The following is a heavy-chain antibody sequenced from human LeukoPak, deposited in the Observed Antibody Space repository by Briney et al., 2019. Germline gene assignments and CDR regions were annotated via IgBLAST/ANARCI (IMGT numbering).Heavy chain of an antibody. CDR3: TRDRGTYNWFDP. D-gene: IGHD2-15*01. Sequence: PGGSLRLSCVASGFTFSGSAVHWVRQSSGKGLEWVGHIDKKDNLYATAYAESAKGRFTISRDDSKDTAFLHMDSLKTEDTALYYCTRDRGTYNWFDPWGQGTLVTVSS. V-gene: IGHV3-73*01. CDR2: IDKKDNLYAT. J-gene: IGHJ5*02. CDR1: GFTFSGSA.